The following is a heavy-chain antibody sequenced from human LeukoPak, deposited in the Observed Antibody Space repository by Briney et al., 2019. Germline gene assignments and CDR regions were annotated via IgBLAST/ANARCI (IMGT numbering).Heavy chain of an antibody. V-gene: IGHV3-33*01. Sequence: AGGSLRLSCAASGFTFSSYGMHWVRQAPGKGLEWVAVIWYDGSNKYYADSVKGRFTISRDNSKNTLYLQMNSLRAEDTAVYYCWASCYMGGGDCIKAYFDYWGQGTLVTVSS. J-gene: IGHJ4*02. CDR2: IWYDGSNK. CDR1: GFTFSSYG. CDR3: WASCYMGGGDCIKAYFDY. D-gene: IGHD2-21*02.